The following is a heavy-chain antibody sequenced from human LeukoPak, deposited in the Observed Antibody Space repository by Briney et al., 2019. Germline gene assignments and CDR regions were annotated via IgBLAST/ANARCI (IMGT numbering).Heavy chain of an antibody. Sequence: GASVKVSCKASGGTFNSFVISWVRQAPGQGLEWMGGXIPLFGTANYAQKFQDRATITADESTSTAYMELSSLRSEDTAFYYCARLGGDSSDYPFDHWGQGTLVTVSS. CDR3: ARLGGDSSDYPFDH. J-gene: IGHJ4*02. CDR1: GGTFNSFV. V-gene: IGHV1-69*13. CDR2: XIPLFGTA. D-gene: IGHD3-22*01.